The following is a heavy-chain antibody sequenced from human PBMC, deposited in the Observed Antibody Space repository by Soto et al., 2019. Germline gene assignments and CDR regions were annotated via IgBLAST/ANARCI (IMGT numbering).Heavy chain of an antibody. CDR2: IKSKTDGGTT. Sequence: EVQLVESGGGLVKPGGSLRLSCAASGFTFSNAWMNWVRQAPGKGLEWVGRIKSKTDGGTTDYAAPVKGRFTISRDDSKNTLYLQMNSLKTEDTAVYYCTTDRLYYDFPNWFDPWGQGTLVTVSS. D-gene: IGHD3-3*01. CDR3: TTDRLYYDFPNWFDP. V-gene: IGHV3-15*07. J-gene: IGHJ5*02. CDR1: GFTFSNAW.